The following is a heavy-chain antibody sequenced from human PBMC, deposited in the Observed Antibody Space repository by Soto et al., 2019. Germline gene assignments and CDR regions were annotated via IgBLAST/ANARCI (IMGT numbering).Heavy chain of an antibody. Sequence: SETLSLTCTVSGGSIRSYYWSWIRQPPGKGLEWIGNIYYTGTTMYNPSLKSRLTISVDRSKNQVSLNLTSVTAADTAVYYCARLGGYYQALDHWSQGTLVTVSS. CDR2: IYYTGTT. CDR1: GGSIRSYY. D-gene: IGHD3-3*01. V-gene: IGHV4-59*08. J-gene: IGHJ4*02. CDR3: ARLGGYYQALDH.